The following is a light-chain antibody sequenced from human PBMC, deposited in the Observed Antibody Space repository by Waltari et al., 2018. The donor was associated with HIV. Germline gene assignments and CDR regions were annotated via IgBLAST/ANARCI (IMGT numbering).Light chain of an antibody. CDR2: EVS. J-gene: IGLJ3*02. CDR3: SSYTSSSTLRV. V-gene: IGLV2-14*01. Sequence: QSALTQPASVSGSPGQSITISRTGTSSDVGGYNYVSWYQQHPGKAPKLMIYEVSTRPSGVSNRFSGSKSGNTASLTISGLQAEDEADYYCSSYTSSSTLRVFGGGTKLTVL. CDR1: SSDVGGYNY.